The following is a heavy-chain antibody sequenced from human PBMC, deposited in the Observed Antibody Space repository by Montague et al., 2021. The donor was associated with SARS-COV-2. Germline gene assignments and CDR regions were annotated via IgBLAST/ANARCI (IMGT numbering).Heavy chain of an antibody. V-gene: IGHV4-59*02. CDR1: GSSVRSYY. CDR3: ARENPVTTIGSPYYMDS. D-gene: IGHD4-17*01. J-gene: IGHJ4*02. CDR2: IYDSGST. Sequence: SETLSLTCIVSGSSVRSYYWSWIRQPPGKGLEWIGYIYDSGSTNYNPSLKSRVTISVDTSKNQFSLKLSSVTAADTAVYYCARENPVTTIGSPYYMDSWGQGTLVTVSS.